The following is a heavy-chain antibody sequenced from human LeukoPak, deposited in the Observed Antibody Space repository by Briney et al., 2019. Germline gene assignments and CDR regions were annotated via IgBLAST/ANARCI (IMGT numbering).Heavy chain of an antibody. V-gene: IGHV1-2*02. J-gene: IGHJ5*02. CDR2: INPNSGGT. Sequence: RASVKVSCKASGYSFTAYYMHWVRQAPGQGLEWMGWINPNSGGTNYAQKFQGRVTMTRDTSISTVYMELSRLRSDDTAVYYCARGGYSGSYYDWFDPWGQGTLVTVSS. CDR3: ARGGYSGSYYDWFDP. D-gene: IGHD1-26*01. CDR1: GYSFTAYY.